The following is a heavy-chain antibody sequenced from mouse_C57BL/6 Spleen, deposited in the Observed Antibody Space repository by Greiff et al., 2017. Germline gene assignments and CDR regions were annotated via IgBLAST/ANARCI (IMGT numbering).Heavy chain of an antibody. CDR2: INPGGGGT. J-gene: IGHJ1*03. V-gene: IGHV1-54*01. CDR1: GYAFTNYL. Sequence: QVQLQQSGAELVRPGTSVKVSCKASGYAFTNYLIEWVKQRPGQGLEWIGVINPGGGGTNYNEKFKGKATLTADKSSSTAYMQLSSLTSEDSAVYFCGRSVLRRYFDVWGTGTTVTVSS. CDR3: GRSVLRRYFDV.